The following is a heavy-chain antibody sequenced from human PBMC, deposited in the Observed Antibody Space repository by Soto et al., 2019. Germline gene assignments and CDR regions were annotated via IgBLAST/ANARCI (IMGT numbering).Heavy chain of an antibody. CDR1: GLPLSANY. CDR3: ARVSPPPDY. CDR2: IVTSGSTI. V-gene: IGHV3-11*01. Sequence: QVQLVESGGGLVKLGGSLSLSCAAFGLPLSANYLSGIRKAPGKGLEWVSYIVTSGSTINYADSVKGRFTISRDNAKNSLYLQMNSLRAEDTAVYYCARVSPPPDYWGQGTLVTVSS. J-gene: IGHJ4*02.